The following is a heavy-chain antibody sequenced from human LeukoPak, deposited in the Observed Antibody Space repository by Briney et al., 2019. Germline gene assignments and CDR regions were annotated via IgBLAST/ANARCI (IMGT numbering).Heavy chain of an antibody. V-gene: IGHV4-59*01. D-gene: IGHD1-26*01. J-gene: IGHJ3*01. CDR1: GGSISSYY. Sequence: PSETLSLTCTVSGGSISSYYWSWIRQPPGKGLDWIGYIYYSGSTNYNPSLKSRVTISVDTSKNQFSLKLSSVTAADTAVYHCARTEYYDAFDFWGQGTMVTVSS. CDR2: IYYSGST. CDR3: ARTEYYDAFDF.